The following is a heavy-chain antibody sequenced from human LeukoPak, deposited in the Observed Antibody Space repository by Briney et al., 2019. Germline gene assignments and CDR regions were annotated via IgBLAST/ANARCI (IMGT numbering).Heavy chain of an antibody. J-gene: IGHJ4*02. Sequence: GGSLRLSCAASGFTFSSYWMSWVRQAPGKGLEWVANIKQDGSEKYYVDSVKGRFTISRDNANNSLYLQMNSVRAEDTAVYYCARESYDFWSGYYIPSQQMDYWGQGTLVTVSS. CDR3: ARESYDFWSGYYIPSQQMDY. D-gene: IGHD3-3*01. V-gene: IGHV3-7*03. CDR2: IKQDGSEK. CDR1: GFTFSSYW.